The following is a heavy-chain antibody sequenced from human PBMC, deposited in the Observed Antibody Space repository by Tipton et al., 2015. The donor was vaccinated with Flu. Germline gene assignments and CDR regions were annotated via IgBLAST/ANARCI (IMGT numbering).Heavy chain of an antibody. J-gene: IGHJ4*02. CDR3: AKDMNYYDSGSFDY. CDR1: GFTFDDYA. Sequence: SLRLSCAASGFTFDDYAMHSVRQAPGKGLEWVSGIRWNSGSIGYADSVKGRFTISRDNAKNSLYLQMNSLRAEDKALYYCAKDMNYYDSGSFDYWGQGTLGNVS. V-gene: IGHV3-9*01. D-gene: IGHD3-22*01. CDR2: IRWNSGSI.